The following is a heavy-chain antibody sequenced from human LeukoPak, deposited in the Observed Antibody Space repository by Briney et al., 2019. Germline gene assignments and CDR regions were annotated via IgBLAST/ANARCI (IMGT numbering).Heavy chain of an antibody. Sequence: SETLSLTCTVSGGSISSSSYYWGWIRQPPGKGLEWIGSIYYSGSTYYNPSLKGRVTISVDTSKNQFSLKLSSVTAADTAVYYCARRLDGSGSYYNVYWFDPWGQGTLVTVSS. CDR3: ARRLDGSGSYYNVYWFDP. CDR2: IYYSGST. V-gene: IGHV4-39*01. CDR1: GGSISSSSYY. D-gene: IGHD3-10*01. J-gene: IGHJ5*02.